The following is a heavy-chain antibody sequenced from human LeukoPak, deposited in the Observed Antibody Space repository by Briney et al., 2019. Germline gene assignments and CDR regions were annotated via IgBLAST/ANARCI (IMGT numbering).Heavy chain of an antibody. V-gene: IGHV3-23*01. D-gene: IGHD2-2*01. CDR2: VSGSGGST. J-gene: IGHJ4*02. CDR1: GFTFSSYA. Sequence: PGGSLRLSCAASGFTFSSYAMSWVRQAPGKGLEWVSAVSGSGGSTYYADSVKGRFTISRDNAKNSLYLQINSLRAEDTAVYYCARGYCSSTSCAFDYWGQGTLVTVSS. CDR3: ARGYCSSTSCAFDY.